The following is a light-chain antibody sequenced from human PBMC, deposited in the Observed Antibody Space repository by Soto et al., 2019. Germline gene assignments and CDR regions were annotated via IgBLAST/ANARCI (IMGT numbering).Light chain of an antibody. CDR3: QQRSDSPPLT. V-gene: IGKV3-11*01. J-gene: IGKJ4*01. CDR2: DAY. CDR1: QSVFGY. Sequence: VLTQSPATLSLSPGDRATLSCRASQSVFGYLAWYQHKPGQAPRLLIYDAYKRATGVPARFSGSGSETDFTLIISSLQPEAFAVYYCQQRSDSPPLTFGGGTRVEIK.